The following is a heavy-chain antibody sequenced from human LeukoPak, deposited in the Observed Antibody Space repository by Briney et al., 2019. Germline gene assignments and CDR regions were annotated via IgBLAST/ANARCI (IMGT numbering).Heavy chain of an antibody. J-gene: IGHJ4*02. V-gene: IGHV3-48*01. CDR3: ARDRGELLPDYFDY. D-gene: IGHD1-26*01. CDR2: IHSSGRTI. CDR1: GFTFSSYS. Sequence: GGSLRLSCAASGFTFSSYSMNWVRQAPGQRLEWVSYIHSSGRTIYYADSVEGRFTISRDNAKNSLYLQMNSLRAEDTAVYYCARDRGELLPDYFDYWGQGTLVTVSS.